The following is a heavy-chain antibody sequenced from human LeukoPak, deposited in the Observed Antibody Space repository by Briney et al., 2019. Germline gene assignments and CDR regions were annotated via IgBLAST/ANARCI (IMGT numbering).Heavy chain of an antibody. D-gene: IGHD5-24*01. Sequence: SETLSLTCTVSGGSINSHSYYWGWIRQPPGKGLEWIGSVYYDGISYSNPSLKTRVGVFVDTSRDQFSLDLDFVTAADTALYYCVRHISTNTGYFDSCGQGTLVSVSS. CDR3: VRHISTNTGYFDS. V-gene: IGHV4-39*01. J-gene: IGHJ4*02. CDR2: VYYDGIS. CDR1: GGSINSHSYY.